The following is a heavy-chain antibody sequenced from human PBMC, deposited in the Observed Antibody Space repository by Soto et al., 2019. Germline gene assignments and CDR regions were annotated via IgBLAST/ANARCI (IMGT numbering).Heavy chain of an antibody. Sequence: GGSLRLSCAASGFTFSSYAMHWVRQAPGKGLEWVAVISYDGSNKYYADSVKGRFTISRDNSKNTLYLQMNSLRAEDTAVYYCARDGRYCSSTSCYVGGYYYGMDVWGQGTTVTVSS. CDR3: ARDGRYCSSTSCYVGGYYYGMDV. V-gene: IGHV3-30-3*01. D-gene: IGHD2-2*01. CDR1: GFTFSSYA. CDR2: ISYDGSNK. J-gene: IGHJ6*02.